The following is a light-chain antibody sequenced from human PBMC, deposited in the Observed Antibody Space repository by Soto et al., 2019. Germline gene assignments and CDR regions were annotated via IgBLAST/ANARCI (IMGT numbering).Light chain of an antibody. CDR2: GNN. V-gene: IGLV1-40*01. J-gene: IGLJ3*02. CDR1: SSNIGAGYD. CDR3: QSYDSSLSGWV. Sequence: QSVLTQPPSVSGAPGQRVTISCTGSSSNIGAGYDVHWYQQLPGTAPKLLIYGNNNRPSGVPDRFSGSKSGTSASLVITGLQVEDEADYYCQSYDSSLSGWVFGGGTKLTVL.